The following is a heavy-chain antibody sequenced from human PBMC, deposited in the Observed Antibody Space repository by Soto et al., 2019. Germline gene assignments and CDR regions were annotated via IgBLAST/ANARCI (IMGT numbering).Heavy chain of an antibody. CDR3: AKDRGSMVRGVPPLGFDY. CDR1: GFTFSSYA. J-gene: IGHJ4*02. D-gene: IGHD3-10*01. V-gene: IGHV3-23*01. CDR2: ISGSGGST. Sequence: GGSLRLSCAASGFTFSSYAMSWVRQAPGKGLEWVSAISGSGGSTYYADSVKGRFTISRDNSKNTLYLQMNSLRAEDTAVYYCAKDRGSMVRGVPPLGFDYWGQGTLVTVSS.